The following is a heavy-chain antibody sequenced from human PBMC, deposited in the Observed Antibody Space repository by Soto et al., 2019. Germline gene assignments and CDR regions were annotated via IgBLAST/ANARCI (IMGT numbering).Heavy chain of an antibody. CDR3: ARGWFGPDV. Sequence: EVQLVESGGGLVQPGGSLRLSCAAFGFTLSGRWMQWVRQAPGKGLWWVSGIENAGTDPTNADSVKGRFTSSRDNAKNMLYLQMNSLRVEDTAVYYCARGWFGPDVWGKGTTVTVSS. CDR1: GFTLSGRW. CDR2: IENAGTDP. J-gene: IGHJ6*04. V-gene: IGHV3-74*01. D-gene: IGHD3-10*01.